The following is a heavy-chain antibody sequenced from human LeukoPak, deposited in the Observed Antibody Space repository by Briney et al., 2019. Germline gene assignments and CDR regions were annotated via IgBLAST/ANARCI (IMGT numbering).Heavy chain of an antibody. J-gene: IGHJ4*02. CDR1: GGTFSSYA. D-gene: IGHD2-2*01. Sequence: GSSVKVSCKASGGTFSSYAISWVRQAPGQGLEWMGGIIPIFGTANYAQKFQGRVTITEDESTSTAYMELNSLRSEDTAEYYCARDGDCSSTSCYDYWGQGTLVTVSS. CDR3: ARDGDCSSTSCYDY. V-gene: IGHV1-69*01. CDR2: IIPIFGTA.